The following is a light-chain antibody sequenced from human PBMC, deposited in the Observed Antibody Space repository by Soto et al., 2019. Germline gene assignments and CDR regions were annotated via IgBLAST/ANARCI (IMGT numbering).Light chain of an antibody. Sequence: EIVLTQSPATLSLSPGERATLSCRASQSVSSYLAWYQQKPGQAPRLLIYDASNRATGIPARFSGSGSGTASTLTIRSLEPEAFDVYYCQQRSNWWTFGQGTKVEIK. CDR1: QSVSSY. CDR3: QQRSNWWT. V-gene: IGKV3-11*01. J-gene: IGKJ1*01. CDR2: DAS.